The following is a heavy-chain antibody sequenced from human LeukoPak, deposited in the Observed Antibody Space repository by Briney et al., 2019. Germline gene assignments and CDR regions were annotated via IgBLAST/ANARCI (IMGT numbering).Heavy chain of an antibody. CDR3: ARGLAEFSGGDDAFDV. D-gene: IGHD6-19*01. J-gene: IGHJ3*01. V-gene: IGHV4-61*01. CDR1: GDSISSVSYY. CDR2: IRYSGTT. Sequence: SETLSLTCSVSGDSISSVSYYWSWFRRPPGKGLEWIGYIRYSGTTNYDSSLKSRVTILVDTSNNQFSLKLTSVTAADSAIYYCARGLAEFSGGDDAFDVWGQGTMVTVSS.